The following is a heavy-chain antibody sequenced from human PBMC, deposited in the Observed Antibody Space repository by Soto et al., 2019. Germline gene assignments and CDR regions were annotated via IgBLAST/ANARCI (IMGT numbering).Heavy chain of an antibody. D-gene: IGHD6-19*01. CDR3: SKTTTARIAVAPRGLFDY. CDR2: ISGSGGSI. J-gene: IGHJ4*02. CDR1: GFTFSSYA. V-gene: IGHV3-23*01. Sequence: EVQLLESGGGLVQPGGSLRLSCAASGFTFSSYAMNWVRQAPGKGLEWVSAISGSGGSIYYADSVKGRFTISRDNPKNTLFLQMNRLRAEDTAVYYGSKTTTARIAVAPRGLFDYWGQGTLVTVSS.